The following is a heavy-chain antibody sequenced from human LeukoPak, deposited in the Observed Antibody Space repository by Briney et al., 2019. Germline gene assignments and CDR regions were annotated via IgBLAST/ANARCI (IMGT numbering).Heavy chain of an antibody. CDR1: GVSISSGGYY. Sequence: PSETLSLTCTVSGVSISSGGYYWRWIRQHPGKGLEWIVYIYYSGSTYYNPSLKSRVTISVDTSKNQFSLKLSSVTAADTAVYYCASEPYYYGIYYGMDVWGQGTTVTVSS. J-gene: IGHJ6*02. V-gene: IGHV4-31*03. CDR3: ASEPYYYGIYYGMDV. CDR2: IYYSGST. D-gene: IGHD3-10*01.